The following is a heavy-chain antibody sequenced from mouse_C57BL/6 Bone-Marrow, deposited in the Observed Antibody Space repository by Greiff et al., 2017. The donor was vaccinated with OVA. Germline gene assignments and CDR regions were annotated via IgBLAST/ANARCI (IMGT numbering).Heavy chain of an antibody. D-gene: IGHD2-4*01. CDR2: IHPNRGST. J-gene: IGHJ3*01. CDR3: ATSYEYGGGSWFAY. V-gene: IGHV1-64*01. Sequence: VQLQQSGAELVKPGASVKLSCKASGYTFTSYWMDWVKQRPGQGLEWIGMIHPNRGSTNYNEKFKSKATLTVDKYSSTAYMQLSSLTSEDSAVYYCATSYEYGGGSWFAYWGQGTLVTVSA. CDR1: GYTFTSYW.